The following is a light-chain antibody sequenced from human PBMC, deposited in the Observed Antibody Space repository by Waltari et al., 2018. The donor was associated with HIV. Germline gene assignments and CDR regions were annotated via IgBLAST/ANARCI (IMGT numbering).Light chain of an antibody. V-gene: IGLV2-23*02. CDR3: CSYEGSSSFVV. CDR1: SSDVGSYYL. Sequence: QSALTQPASVSGSPGQSITISCTGTSSDVGSYYLVSLCQQPPGKAPKLMIYEVSKRPSGVSNRFSGSKSGNTASLTISGLQDEDEDDDYCCSYEGSSSFVVFGGGTKLTVL. CDR2: EVS. J-gene: IGLJ2*01.